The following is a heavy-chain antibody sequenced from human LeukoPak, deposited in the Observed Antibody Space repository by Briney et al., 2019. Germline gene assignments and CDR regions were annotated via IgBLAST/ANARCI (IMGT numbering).Heavy chain of an antibody. Sequence: ASVKVSCKASGYTFTGYYMHWVRQAPGQGLEWMGWINPNSGGTNYAQKFQGRVTMTRDTSISTAYMELSRLRSDDTAVYYCARDQVLSPNWFDPWGQGTLVTVSS. CDR3: ARDQVLSPNWFDP. CDR2: INPNSGGT. V-gene: IGHV1-2*02. D-gene: IGHD3-16*02. CDR1: GYTFTGYY. J-gene: IGHJ5*02.